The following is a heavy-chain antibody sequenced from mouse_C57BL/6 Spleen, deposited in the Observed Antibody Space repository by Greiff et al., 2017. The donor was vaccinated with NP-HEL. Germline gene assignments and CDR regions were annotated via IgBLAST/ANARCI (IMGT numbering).Heavy chain of an antibody. CDR3: ARITNWYFDV. CDR2: ISYSGST. D-gene: IGHD2-4*01. V-gene: IGHV3-1*01. CDR1: GYSITSGYD. Sequence: EVQLVESGPGMVKPSQSLSLTCTVTGYSITSGYDWHWIRHFPGNKLEWMGYISYSGSTNYNPSLKSRISITHDTSKNHFFLKLNSVTTEDTATYYCARITNWYFDVWGTGTTVTVSS. J-gene: IGHJ1*03.